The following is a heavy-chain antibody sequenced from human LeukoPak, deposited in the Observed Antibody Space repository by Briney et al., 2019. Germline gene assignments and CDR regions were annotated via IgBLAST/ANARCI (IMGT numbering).Heavy chain of an antibody. CDR3: TRGGNTGYNYNAFDV. Sequence: GGSLRLSCAASGFGFTTYEMNWVRQAPGKGLEWVSDIRSSGSTTYYANSVKGRFTISRDNAKNSLYLQMSSLRAEDTAVYYCTRGGNTGYNYNAFDVWGQGTMVTVSS. D-gene: IGHD3-22*01. J-gene: IGHJ3*01. V-gene: IGHV3-48*03. CDR2: IRSSGSTT. CDR1: GFGFTTYE.